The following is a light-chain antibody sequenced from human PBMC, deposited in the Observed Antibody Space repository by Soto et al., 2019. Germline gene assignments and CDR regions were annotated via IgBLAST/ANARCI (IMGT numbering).Light chain of an antibody. Sequence: EIVMTQSPATLSVSPGERATLSCRASQSVSSNLAWYQQKPGQAPRLLIYGASTRATGIPARFSGSGSGTEFTLTISSLQSEDFAVYYCQQYGYSPITFGQGTRLEL. CDR1: QSVSSN. CDR3: QQYGYSPIT. V-gene: IGKV3-15*01. CDR2: GAS. J-gene: IGKJ5*01.